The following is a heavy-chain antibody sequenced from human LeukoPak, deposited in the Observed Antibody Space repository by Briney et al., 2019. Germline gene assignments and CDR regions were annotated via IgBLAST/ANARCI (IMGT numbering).Heavy chain of an antibody. V-gene: IGHV3-23*01. Sequence: GGSLRLSCAASGFTFSSDAMSWVRQAPGKGREWVSAISGSVGSTYYADSVKGRFTISRDHSKNTSYLQMNSLRAEDKAVYYCAKVSSGSYSYFDYWGQGPLVSVSS. D-gene: IGHD1-26*01. J-gene: IGHJ4*02. CDR2: ISGSVGST. CDR1: GFTFSSDA. CDR3: AKVSSGSYSYFDY.